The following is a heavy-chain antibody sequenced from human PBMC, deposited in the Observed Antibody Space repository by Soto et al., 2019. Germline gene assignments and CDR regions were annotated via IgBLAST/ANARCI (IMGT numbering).Heavy chain of an antibody. J-gene: IGHJ6*03. D-gene: IGHD3-3*01. CDR3: SRQASDFWNGGPQYYMDV. V-gene: IGHV3-73*01. CDR1: GFAFSGSA. Sequence: EVQLVESGGGLVQPGGSLKLSCAASGFAFSGSAMHWVRQASGKGLEWVGRIRSKGNSYATAYAASVKGRFTISRDDSKNTAYLQMNSLITEDTALYYCSRQASDFWNGGPQYYMDVWGKGTPIIVSS. CDR2: IRSKGNSYAT.